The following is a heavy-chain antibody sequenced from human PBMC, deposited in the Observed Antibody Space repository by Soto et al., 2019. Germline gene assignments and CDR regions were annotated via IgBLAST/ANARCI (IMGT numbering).Heavy chain of an antibody. D-gene: IGHD5-12*01. Sequence: SETLSLTCTVSGGSISSNSYYWSWIRQPPGKGLEWIGYIYYSGNTYYNPSLQSRVTISADASKNQFSLKLNSVTAADTAVYYCASPKSQMATLDCWGQGTLVTVSS. CDR2: IYYSGNT. CDR3: ASPKSQMATLDC. J-gene: IGHJ4*02. V-gene: IGHV4-30-4*01. CDR1: GGSISSNSYY.